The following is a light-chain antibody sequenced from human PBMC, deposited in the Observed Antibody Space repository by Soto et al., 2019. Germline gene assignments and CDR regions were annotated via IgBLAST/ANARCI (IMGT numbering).Light chain of an antibody. CDR2: QVT. CDR3: SSYTDSSTYV. CDR1: SSDLAIYNY. V-gene: IGLV2-14*01. Sequence: QSVLTQPASVSGSPGQSITISCTGTSSDLAIYNYVSWYQQQPGKAPKLMIYQVTNRPSGVSNRFSGSRSGNTASLTISGLQAEDEADYYCSSYTDSSTYVFGTGTKLTV. J-gene: IGLJ1*01.